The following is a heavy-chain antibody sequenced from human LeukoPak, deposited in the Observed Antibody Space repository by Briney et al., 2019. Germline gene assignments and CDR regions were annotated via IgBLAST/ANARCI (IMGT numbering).Heavy chain of an antibody. V-gene: IGHV3-21*01. J-gene: IGHJ6*03. CDR2: ISSSSNYI. CDR1: GFTFSSYS. Sequence: GGSLRLSCAASGFTFSSYSMNWVRQAPGKGLEWVSSISSSSNYIYYGDSVKGRFTISRDNAKNSLYLQMNSLRAEDTAVYYCARAQVYYYYMDVWGKGTTVTVSS. CDR3: ARAQVYYYYMDV.